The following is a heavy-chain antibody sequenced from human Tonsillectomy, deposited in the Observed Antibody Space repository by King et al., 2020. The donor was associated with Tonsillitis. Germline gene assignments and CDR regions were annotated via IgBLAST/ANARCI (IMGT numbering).Heavy chain of an antibody. CDR2: IYPCDSDT. V-gene: IGHV5-51*03. Sequence: QLVQSGAEVKKPGESLKISCKASGYSFTNYWISWVRQMPGKGLDWMGIIYPCDSDTRYSPSFQGQVTISADKSISTAYLQWSSLKASDTTMYYCARSQSSIVGAAFDIWGQGTMVTVSS. CDR3: ARSQSSIVGAAFDI. CDR1: GYSFTNYW. D-gene: IGHD1-26*01. J-gene: IGHJ3*02.